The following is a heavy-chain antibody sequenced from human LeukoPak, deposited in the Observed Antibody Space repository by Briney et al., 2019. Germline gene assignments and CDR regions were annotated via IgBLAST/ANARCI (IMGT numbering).Heavy chain of an antibody. CDR2: IWYDGSNK. V-gene: IGHV3-33*01. D-gene: IGHD3-10*01. CDR1: GFRFPLYI. J-gene: IGHJ3*02. Sequence: VGSLRLSCAASGFRFPLYIMHWVRQAPGKGLEWVAVIWYDGSNKYSADSVKGRFTISRDNSRNTLYLQMNSLRAEDTAVYYCATAITEGPDDAFDIWGQGTMVTVSS. CDR3: ATAITEGPDDAFDI.